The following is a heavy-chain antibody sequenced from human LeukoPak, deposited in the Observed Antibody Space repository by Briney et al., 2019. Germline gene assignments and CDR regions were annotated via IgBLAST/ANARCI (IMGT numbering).Heavy chain of an antibody. J-gene: IGHJ4*02. Sequence: GGSLRLSCAASGFTFSSYGMHWVRQAPGKGLEWVAVISYDGSNKYYTDSVKGRFTISRDNSKNTLYLQMNSLRAEDTAVYYCARGAHYFDYWGQGALVTVSS. CDR3: ARGAHYFDY. CDR2: ISYDGSNK. CDR1: GFTFSSYG. V-gene: IGHV3-30*03.